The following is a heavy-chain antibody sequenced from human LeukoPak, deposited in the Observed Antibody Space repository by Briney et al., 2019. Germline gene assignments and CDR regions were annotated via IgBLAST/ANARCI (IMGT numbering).Heavy chain of an antibody. CDR1: GFTFRSYA. CDR3: ATGDTIFGVVIPSFDY. V-gene: IGHV3-23*01. Sequence: GGSLRLSCAASGFTFRSYAMSWVRQAPGKGLEWVSAISGSGGSTYYADSVKGRFTISRDNSKNTLYLQMNSLRAEDTAVYYCATGDTIFGVVIPSFDYWGQGTLVTVSS. CDR2: ISGSGGST. J-gene: IGHJ4*02. D-gene: IGHD3-3*01.